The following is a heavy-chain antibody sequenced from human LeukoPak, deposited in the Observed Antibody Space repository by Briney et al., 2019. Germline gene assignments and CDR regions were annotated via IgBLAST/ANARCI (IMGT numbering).Heavy chain of an antibody. CDR3: AKAWGNIAAAGTYYFDY. V-gene: IGHV3-23*01. Sequence: PGGSLRLSCAASGFTFSNYAMSWARQAPGKGLGWVSAISGSGAGTYYADSVKGRFTISRDNSKNTLYLQMNSLRAEDTALYYCAKAWGNIAAAGTYYFDYWGQGTLVTVSS. J-gene: IGHJ4*02. D-gene: IGHD6-13*01. CDR2: ISGSGAGT. CDR1: GFTFSNYA.